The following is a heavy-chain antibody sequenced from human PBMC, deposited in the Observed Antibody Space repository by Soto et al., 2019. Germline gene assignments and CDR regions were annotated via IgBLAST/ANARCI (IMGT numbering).Heavy chain of an antibody. V-gene: IGHV1-3*01. CDR3: ARGSTWQGRDWFDP. Sequence: ASVKVSCKASGYTFTSYAMHWVRQAPGQRLEWMGWINAGNGNTKYSQKFQGRVTITIDTSKTLISLKLRSVTAADTAVYYCARGSTWQGRDWFDPWGQGTLVTVSS. CDR2: INAGNGNT. CDR1: GYTFTSYA. J-gene: IGHJ5*02. D-gene: IGHD6-13*01.